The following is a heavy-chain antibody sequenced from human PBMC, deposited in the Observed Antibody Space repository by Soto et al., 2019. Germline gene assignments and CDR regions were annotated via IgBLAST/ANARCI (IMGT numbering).Heavy chain of an antibody. CDR3: SRSTSPYYYDSGGFYEDY. Sequence: PGGSLRLSCVASGFTFSDHYMTWIRQAPGKGLESVSYISSGGGAIYYADSVKGRFTISRDNAKNSLYLQMDSLRAEDTAVYYCSRSTSPYYYDSGGFYEDYWGQGTLVTVSS. D-gene: IGHD3-22*01. V-gene: IGHV3-11*01. J-gene: IGHJ4*02. CDR1: GFTFSDHY. CDR2: ISSGGGAI.